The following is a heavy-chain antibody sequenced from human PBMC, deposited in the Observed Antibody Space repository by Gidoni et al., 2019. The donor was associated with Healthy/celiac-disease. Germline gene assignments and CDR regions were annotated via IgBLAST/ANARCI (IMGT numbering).Heavy chain of an antibody. Sequence: EVQLVESGGGLVQPGRSLRLSCTASGFTFGDYAMSWFRQAPGKGLEWVGFIRSKAYGGTTEYAASVKGRFTISRDDSKSIAYLQMNSLKTEDTAVYYCTRDRWYYGSDPSGAFDIWGQGTMVTVSS. CDR2: IRSKAYGGTT. J-gene: IGHJ3*02. V-gene: IGHV3-49*03. CDR3: TRDRWYYGSDPSGAFDI. CDR1: GFTFGDYA. D-gene: IGHD3-10*01.